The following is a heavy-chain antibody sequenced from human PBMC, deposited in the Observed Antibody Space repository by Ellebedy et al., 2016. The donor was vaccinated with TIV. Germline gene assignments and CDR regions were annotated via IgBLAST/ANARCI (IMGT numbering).Heavy chain of an antibody. V-gene: IGHV3-74*01. D-gene: IGHD3-22*01. CDR1: GFTFSNYW. J-gene: IGHJ4*02. CDR2: INADGRSR. CDR3: SRGGHYSDSLFDS. Sequence: GESLKISXAASGFTFSNYWMNWVRQAPGKGLVWVSRINADGRSRSYADSVKGRFTISRDNADNTLYLQMNSLRGDDTAVYYCSRGGHYSDSLFDSWGRGTLVTVSS.